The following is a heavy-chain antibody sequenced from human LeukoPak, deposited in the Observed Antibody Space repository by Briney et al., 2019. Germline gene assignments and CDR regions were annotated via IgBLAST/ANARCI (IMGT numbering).Heavy chain of an antibody. D-gene: IGHD3-10*01. V-gene: IGHV3-7*01. J-gene: IGHJ4*02. CDR3: VTGDGREGGITR. Sequence: GGSLRLSCAVSGFPFSTYWMSWVRQAPGKGPEWVAITNQAENDIYYLDSVKGRFTITRDNTKNSLYLQMNSLRAGDTAVYYCVTGDGREGGITRWGQGTLVTVSS. CDR2: TNQAENDI. CDR1: GFPFSTYW.